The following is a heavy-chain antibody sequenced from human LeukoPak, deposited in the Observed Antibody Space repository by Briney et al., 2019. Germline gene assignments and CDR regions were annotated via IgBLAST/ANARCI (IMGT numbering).Heavy chain of an antibody. CDR2: ISGLGDET. CDR1: GFTVGSNY. J-gene: IGHJ4*02. Sequence: GGSLRLSCAASGFTVGSNYMSWVRQAPGKGLEWVSTISGLGDETFYVDSVKGRFTISRDNSMNTLYLQMNSLRGEDTALYYCAKGGRLQMTDYWGQGTLVTVSS. V-gene: IGHV3-23*01. D-gene: IGHD2-15*01. CDR3: AKGGRLQMTDY.